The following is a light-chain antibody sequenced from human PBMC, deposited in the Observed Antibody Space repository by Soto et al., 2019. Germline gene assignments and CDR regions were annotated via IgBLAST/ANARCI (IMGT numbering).Light chain of an antibody. Sequence: DIVMTQSPDSLAVSLGERATINCKSSQSVLYSSNNKNYLAWYQQKPGQPPKLLIYWASTRESGVPDRFSGSGSGTDFTLTISSRQAEDVTVYYCQQYYSPPPTFDQGTKVGIQ. CDR2: WAS. CDR1: QSVLYSSNNKNY. V-gene: IGKV4-1*01. CDR3: QQYYSPPPT. J-gene: IGKJ1*01.